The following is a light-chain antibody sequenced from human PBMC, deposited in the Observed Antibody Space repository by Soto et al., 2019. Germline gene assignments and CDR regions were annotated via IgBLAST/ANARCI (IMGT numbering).Light chain of an antibody. CDR1: QSISSY. J-gene: IGKJ1*01. CDR3: QQTYSTPWT. Sequence: DIQMTQSPSSLSASVGDRVTITCRASQSISSYLNWYQQKPGKAPKLLIYAASSLQSGVPSRFSGSESGPDFTLTISSLQPEDFASYYCQQTYSTPWTFGQGTKVDIK. V-gene: IGKV1-39*01. CDR2: AAS.